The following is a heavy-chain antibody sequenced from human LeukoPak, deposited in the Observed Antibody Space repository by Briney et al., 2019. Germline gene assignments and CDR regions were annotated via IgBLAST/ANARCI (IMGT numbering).Heavy chain of an antibody. V-gene: IGHV4-34*01. CDR2: INHSGST. J-gene: IGHJ5*02. CDR1: GGSFSGYY. D-gene: IGHD3-16*02. CDR3: ARPNYVWGSYRRRNWFDP. Sequence: SETLSLTCAVYGGSFSGYYWSWIRQPPGKGLEWIGEINHSGSTNYNPSLKSRVTISVDTSKNQFSLKLSSVTAADTAVYYCARPNYVWGSYRRRNWFDPWGQGTLVTVSS.